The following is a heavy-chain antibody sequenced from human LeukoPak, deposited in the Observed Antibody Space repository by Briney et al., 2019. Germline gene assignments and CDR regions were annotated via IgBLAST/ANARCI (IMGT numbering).Heavy chain of an antibody. Sequence: SETLSLTCAVYGGSFSGYYWSWIRQPPGNGLEWIGYIYYSGSTNYNPSLKSRVTISVYTSKNQFSLRLSSVTAADTAVYYCARHSSSWSPFDYWGQGTLVTVSS. CDR2: IYYSGST. J-gene: IGHJ4*02. CDR3: ARHSSSWSPFDY. D-gene: IGHD6-13*01. V-gene: IGHV4-59*01. CDR1: GGSFSGYY.